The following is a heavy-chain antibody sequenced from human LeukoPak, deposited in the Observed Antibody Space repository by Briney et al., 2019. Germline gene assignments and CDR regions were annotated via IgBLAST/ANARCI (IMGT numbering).Heavy chain of an antibody. CDR2: IVVGSGNT. D-gene: IGHD1-26*01. CDR1: GFTFTSSA. Sequence: ASVKVSCQASGFTFTSSAMQWLRQARGQRVEWIGWIVVGSGNTNYAQKFQERVTITRDMSTSTAYMELSSLRSEDTAVYYCAAKVLSGKVGATIFDYWGQGTLVTASS. CDR3: AAKVLSGKVGATIFDY. J-gene: IGHJ4*02. V-gene: IGHV1-58*02.